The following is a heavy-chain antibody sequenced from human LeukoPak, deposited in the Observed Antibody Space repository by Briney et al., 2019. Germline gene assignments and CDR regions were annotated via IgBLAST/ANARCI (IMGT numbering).Heavy chain of an antibody. CDR1: GFTFSTYS. Sequence: GGSLRLSCAASGFTFSTYSMNWVRQAPGKGLEWVSSISSSSDYIYYADSVKGRFSITRDNARNSLYLQMNSRRAEDTAVYYCARTPGERYCSGGSCYFHYYYMDVWGKGTTVTVS. V-gene: IGHV3-21*01. J-gene: IGHJ6*03. CDR2: ISSSSDYI. CDR3: ARTPGERYCSGGSCYFHYYYMDV. D-gene: IGHD2-15*01.